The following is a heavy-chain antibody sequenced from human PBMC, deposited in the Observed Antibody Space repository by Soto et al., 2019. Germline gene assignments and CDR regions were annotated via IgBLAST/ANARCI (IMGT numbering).Heavy chain of an antibody. J-gene: IGHJ4*02. CDR1: GYTFTNYA. CDR2: ISGNNGNT. Sequence: ASVKVSCKASGYTFTNYAISWVRQAPGQGLEWMGWISGNNGNTTYAQKLQGRVTMTTDTSTSTAYMELRSLRSDDTAVYYCARDSFPLLTVASTHFDYWGQGTLVTVSS. V-gene: IGHV1-18*01. D-gene: IGHD6-19*01. CDR3: ARDSFPLLTVASTHFDY.